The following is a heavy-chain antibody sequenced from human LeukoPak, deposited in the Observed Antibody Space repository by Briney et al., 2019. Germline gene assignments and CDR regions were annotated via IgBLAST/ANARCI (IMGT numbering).Heavy chain of an antibody. J-gene: IGHJ4*02. Sequence: ASVKVSCKASGYTFTSYGISWVRQAPGQGLEWMGWISAYNGNTNYAQRLQGRVTMTTDTSTSTAYMELRSLRSDDTAVYYCARMEWELYYFDYWGQGTLVTVSS. CDR2: ISAYNGNT. CDR3: ARMEWELYYFDY. D-gene: IGHD1-26*01. CDR1: GYTFTSYG. V-gene: IGHV1-18*01.